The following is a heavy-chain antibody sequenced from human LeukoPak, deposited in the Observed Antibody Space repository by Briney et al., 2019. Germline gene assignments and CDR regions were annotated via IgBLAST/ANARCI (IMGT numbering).Heavy chain of an antibody. J-gene: IGHJ4*02. D-gene: IGHD6-19*01. V-gene: IGHV4-61*08. Sequence: PSQTLSLTCTVSGGSISSGGYYWSWIRQPPGKGLEWIGYIYYSGSTNYNPSLKSRVTISVDTSKNQFSLKLSSVTAADTAVYYCAREYSSGWYELMDYWGQGTLVTVSS. CDR1: GGSISSGGYY. CDR3: AREYSSGWYELMDY. CDR2: IYYSGST.